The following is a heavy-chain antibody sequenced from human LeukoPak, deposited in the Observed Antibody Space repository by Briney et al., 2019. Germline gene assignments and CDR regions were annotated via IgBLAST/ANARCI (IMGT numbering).Heavy chain of an antibody. J-gene: IGHJ4*02. D-gene: IGHD1-26*01. V-gene: IGHV3-64D*06. CDR1: GFTFSTHT. CDR2: ISGSGGRT. CDR3: VKDLSGTYSLDH. Sequence: GGSLRLSCSASGFTFSTHTMHWVRQAPGKGLEYVSPISGSGGRTYYGDSLRGRFPISRDNSRNTLYLHMSSLELEDTAVYYCVKDLSGTYSLDHWGQGTLVTVSS.